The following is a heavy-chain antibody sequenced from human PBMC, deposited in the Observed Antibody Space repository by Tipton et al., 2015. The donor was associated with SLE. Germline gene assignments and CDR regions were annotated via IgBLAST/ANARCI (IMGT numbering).Heavy chain of an antibody. J-gene: IGHJ2*01. CDR3: ARLAGGIQLWSHWYFDL. D-gene: IGHD5-18*01. CDR2: INHSGTT. CDR1: DESLSDDF. V-gene: IGHV4-34*01. Sequence: TLSLTCAMYDESLSDDFWTWIRQPPGKGLEWVGEINHSGTTNYNPSLRSRVTLSLDTSKKEFSLKLTSVTAADTAVYYCARLAGGIQLWSHWYFDLWGQGALVTVSS.